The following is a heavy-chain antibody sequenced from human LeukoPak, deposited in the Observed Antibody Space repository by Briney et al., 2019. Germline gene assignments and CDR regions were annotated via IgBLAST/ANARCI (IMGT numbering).Heavy chain of an antibody. J-gene: IGHJ4*02. V-gene: IGHV1-46*01. CDR1: GYTFTSYY. Sequence: AASVKVSCKASGYTFTSYYIHWVRQAPGQGLEWMGIINPSGGSTTYAQKFQGRVTITRDTPTSTVYMVLSSLRSEDTAVYYCARDPGYDGGYFDYWGQGTLVTVSS. CDR3: ARDPGYDGGYFDY. D-gene: IGHD1-1*01. CDR2: INPSGGST.